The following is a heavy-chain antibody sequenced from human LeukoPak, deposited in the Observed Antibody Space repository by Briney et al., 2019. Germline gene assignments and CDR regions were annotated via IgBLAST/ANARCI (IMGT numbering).Heavy chain of an antibody. CDR1: GFTFSSYA. J-gene: IGHJ4*02. D-gene: IGHD5-18*01. V-gene: IGHV3-23*01. CDR3: AKEIRRTAMVHYCFDY. Sequence: GGSLRLSCAASGFTFSSYAMSWVRQAPGKGLEGVSEISGSSGKTNYAGYVTGRFTIYRDNSQNTLFLQMNSLRAEDTAVYYCAKEIRRTAMVHYCFDYWGQGTLVTVS. CDR2: ISGSSGKT.